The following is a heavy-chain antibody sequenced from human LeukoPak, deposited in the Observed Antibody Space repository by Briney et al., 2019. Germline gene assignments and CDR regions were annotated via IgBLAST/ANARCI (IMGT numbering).Heavy chain of an antibody. J-gene: IGHJ4*02. CDR1: GFSVTTND. V-gene: IGHV3-66*01. CDR3: ARDHYYDSSGYIH. Sequence: HPGGSLRLSCAVSGFSVTTNDMSWVRQAPGKGLEWVSVIYSGGSTYYADSVKGRFTISRDNSKNTLYLQMNSLRAEDTAVYYCARDHYYDSSGYIHWGQGTLVTVSS. CDR2: IYSGGST. D-gene: IGHD3-22*01.